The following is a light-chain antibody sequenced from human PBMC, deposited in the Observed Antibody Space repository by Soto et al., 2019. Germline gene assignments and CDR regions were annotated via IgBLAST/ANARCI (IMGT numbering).Light chain of an antibody. CDR2: DAS. V-gene: IGKV3-11*01. CDR3: QQRSNWPIT. Sequence: TQSPATLSLSPGERAPHYCRASQSVSSYLAWYQQKPGQAPRLLIYDASNRATGIPARFSGSGSGTDFTLTISSLEPEDFAVYYCQQRSNWPITFGQGTRLEI. CDR1: QSVSSY. J-gene: IGKJ5*01.